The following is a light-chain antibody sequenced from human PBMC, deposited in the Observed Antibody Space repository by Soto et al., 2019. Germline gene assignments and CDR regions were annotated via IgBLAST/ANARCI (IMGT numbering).Light chain of an antibody. CDR2: DAS. J-gene: IGKJ1*01. CDR3: HFGT. CDR1: QTISSW. V-gene: IGKV1-5*01. Sequence: DIQITQSPSSVAASVGDRVTITCRASQTISSWLAWYQQKPGKAPKLLIYDASSLESGVPSRFSGSGSGTEFTLTISSLQPDDFATYYCHFGTFGQGTKVDIK.